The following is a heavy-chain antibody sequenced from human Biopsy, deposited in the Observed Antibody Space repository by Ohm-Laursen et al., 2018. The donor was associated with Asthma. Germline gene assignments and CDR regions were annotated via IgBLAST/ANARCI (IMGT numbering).Heavy chain of an antibody. CDR3: VKDHSAGYYYFDD. CDR2: IATDGSNK. J-gene: IGHJ4*02. CDR1: GFTFSRYS. D-gene: IGHD2-21*01. Sequence: SLRLSCTAPGFTFSRYSMHWVRQAPGRGPEYVSFIATDGSNKFYADSVKGRFTVSRDNSKHTLYLHMTGLRADDTGVYYCVKDHSAGYYYFDDWGQGAQVTVSS. V-gene: IGHV3-64D*08.